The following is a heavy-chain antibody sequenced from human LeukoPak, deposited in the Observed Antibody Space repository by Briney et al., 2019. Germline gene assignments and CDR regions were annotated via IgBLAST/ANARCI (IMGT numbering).Heavy chain of an antibody. Sequence: SQTLSLTCTVSGGSISSGGYYWSWIRQHPGKGLEWIGYIYYSGSTYYNPSLKSRVTISVDTSKNQFSLKLSSVTAADTAVYYCARDWHYGSGIDYWGQGTLVTVSS. CDR1: GGSISSGGYY. V-gene: IGHV4-30-4*08. D-gene: IGHD3-10*01. J-gene: IGHJ4*02. CDR3: ARDWHYGSGIDY. CDR2: IYYSGST.